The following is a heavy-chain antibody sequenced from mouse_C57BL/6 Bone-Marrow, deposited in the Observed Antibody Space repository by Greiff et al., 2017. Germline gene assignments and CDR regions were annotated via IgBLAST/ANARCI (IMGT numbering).Heavy chain of an antibody. CDR1: GFSLTSYG. D-gene: IGHD2-1*01. V-gene: IGHV2-2*01. CDR3: ARIGVYYGNYDAMDY. J-gene: IGHJ4*01. Sequence: VQLKQSGPGLVQPSQSLSITCTVSGFSLTSYGVHWVRQSPGKGLEWLGVIWSGGSTDYNAAFISRLSISKDNSKSQVFFKMNSLQADDTAIYYCARIGVYYGNYDAMDYWGQGTSVTVSS. CDR2: IWSGGST.